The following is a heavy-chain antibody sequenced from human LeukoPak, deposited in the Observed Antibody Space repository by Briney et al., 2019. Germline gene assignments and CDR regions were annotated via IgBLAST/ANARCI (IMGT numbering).Heavy chain of an antibody. CDR1: GGSISNYY. CDR3: ARRNFDDAFDI. CDR2: IYTSGST. Sequence: SETLSLTCTASGGSISNYYWSWIRQPPGKGLEWIGYIYTSGSTKYNPSLQSRLTISADTSKNQFSLKLSSVTAADTAVYYCARRNFDDAFDIWGQGTMVTVSS. J-gene: IGHJ3*02. V-gene: IGHV4-4*09. D-gene: IGHD2/OR15-2a*01.